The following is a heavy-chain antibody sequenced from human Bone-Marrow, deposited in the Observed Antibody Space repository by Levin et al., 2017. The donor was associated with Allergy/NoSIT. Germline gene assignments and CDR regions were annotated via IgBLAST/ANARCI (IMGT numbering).Heavy chain of an antibody. Sequence: QAGGSLRLSCTASGFSFATFGIHWVRQAPGKGLEWVALVSNDGLNKHYADSVKGRFTVSRVSSRNTVYLQMNSLGPEDTAIYYCAQSVPHFDIWSGYLSAMPSEKRPHLDNWGQGTRVTVSS. V-gene: IGHV3-30*03. CDR1: GFSFATFG. CDR2: VSNDGLNK. J-gene: IGHJ4*02. D-gene: IGHD3-3*01. CDR3: AQSVPHFDIWSGYLSAMPSEKRPHLDN.